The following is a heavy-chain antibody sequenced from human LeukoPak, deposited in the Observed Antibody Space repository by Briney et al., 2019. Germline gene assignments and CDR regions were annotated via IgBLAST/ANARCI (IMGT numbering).Heavy chain of an antibody. J-gene: IGHJ6*02. CDR1: GGSISSYY. Sequence: SETLSLTCTVPGGSISSYYWSWIRQPPGKGLEWIGYIYYSGSTNYNPSLKSRVTISVDTSKNQFSLKLSSVTAADTAVYYCARLPYYYGMDVWGQGTTVTVSS. CDR3: ARLPYYYGMDV. V-gene: IGHV4-59*08. CDR2: IYYSGST.